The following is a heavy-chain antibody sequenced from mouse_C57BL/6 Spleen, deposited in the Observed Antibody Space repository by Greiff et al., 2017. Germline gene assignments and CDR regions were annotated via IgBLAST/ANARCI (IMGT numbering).Heavy chain of an antibody. J-gene: IGHJ3*01. CDR1: GFPFSSYA. Sequence: EVQVVESGGGLVKPGGSLQLSCAASGFPFSSYALSWVRKTPEKRLEWVATISDGGSYTYYPDNVKGRFTISRDNAKNNLYLQMSHLKSEDTAMYYCARGGNERGFAYWGQGTLVTVSA. V-gene: IGHV5-4*01. CDR3: ARGGNERGFAY. CDR2: ISDGGSYT.